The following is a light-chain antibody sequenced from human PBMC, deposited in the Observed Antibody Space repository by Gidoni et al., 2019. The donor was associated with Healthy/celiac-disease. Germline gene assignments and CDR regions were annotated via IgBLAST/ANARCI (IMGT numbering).Light chain of an antibody. CDR2: GAS. J-gene: IGKJ1*01. CDR3: QQYGSSPTWT. V-gene: IGKV3-20*01. Sequence: IVLTQSPGTLSLSPGERATHSCRASQSVSSSYFAWYQQKPGQAPRLLSYGASSRATGIPDRFSGSGSGTDFTLTISRLEPEDFAVYYCQQYGSSPTWTFGQGTKVEIK. CDR1: QSVSSSY.